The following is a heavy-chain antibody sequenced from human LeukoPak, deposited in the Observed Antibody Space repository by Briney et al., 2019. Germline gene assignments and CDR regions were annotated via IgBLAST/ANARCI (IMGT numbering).Heavy chain of an antibody. D-gene: IGHD1-26*01. CDR3: LRHGIEDPERVLFDY. V-gene: IGHV4-59*08. CDR2: IQSTGTT. CDR1: GGSISNNY. Sequence: SETLSLTCTVSGGSISNNYWSWVRQPPGKRLEWIAYIQSTGTTDYNPSLKSRVTISLDSSENQFSLKLSSLTAADTAIYYCLRHGIEDPERVLFDYWGREPWSPSPQ. J-gene: IGHJ4*02.